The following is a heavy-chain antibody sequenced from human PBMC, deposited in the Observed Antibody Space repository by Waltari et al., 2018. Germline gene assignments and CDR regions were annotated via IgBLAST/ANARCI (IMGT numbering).Heavy chain of an antibody. D-gene: IGHD2-15*01. CDR3: ATTTVVVRGGFYY. V-gene: IGHV4-38-2*01. CDR2: IYHSGST. CDR1: GYSISSGYY. J-gene: IGHJ4*02. Sequence: QVQLQESGPGLVKPSETLSLTCAVSGYSISSGYYWGWIWQPPGKGLEWIGSIYHSGSTYYNPSLKSRVTISVDTSKNQFSLKLSSVTAADTAVYYCATTTVVVRGGFYYWGQGTLVTVSS.